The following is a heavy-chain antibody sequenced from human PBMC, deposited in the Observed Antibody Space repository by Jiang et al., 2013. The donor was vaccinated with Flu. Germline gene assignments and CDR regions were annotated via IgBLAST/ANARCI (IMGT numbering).Heavy chain of an antibody. V-gene: IGHV4-31*02. CDR2: IYYSGRT. J-gene: IGHJ4*02. Sequence: GLEWIGHIYYSGRTYYNPSLKSRVTISVDTSKNQFFLKVSSVTAADTAVYYCASRMTTETTVDYWGQGTLVTVSS. D-gene: IGHD4-17*01. CDR3: ASRMTTETTVDY.